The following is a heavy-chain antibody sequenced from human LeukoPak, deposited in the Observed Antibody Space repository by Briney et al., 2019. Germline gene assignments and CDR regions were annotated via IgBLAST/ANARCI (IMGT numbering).Heavy chain of an antibody. D-gene: IGHD1-1*01. V-gene: IGHV4-59*01. CDR1: GGSISSYY. Sequence: SETLSLTYTVSGGSISSYYWSWIRQPPGKGLEWIGYIYYSGSTYYNPSLKSRVTISIDTSKNQFSLRLSSVTAADTAVYYCARVRSWNDFDYWGQGTLVTVSS. CDR2: IYYSGST. CDR3: ARVRSWNDFDY. J-gene: IGHJ4*02.